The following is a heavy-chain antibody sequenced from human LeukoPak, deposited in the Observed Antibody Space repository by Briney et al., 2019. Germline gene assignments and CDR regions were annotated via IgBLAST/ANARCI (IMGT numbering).Heavy chain of an antibody. CDR2: IYASGST. CDR3: ARGLAAAYDYNWFDP. CDR1: GGSISSYY. Sequence: SETLSLTCTVSGGSISSYYWSWIRQPAGKGLEWIGRIYASGSTRYNPSLKSRVTMSVDTSKNQCSLKLTSVTAADTAVYFCARGLAAAYDYNWFDPWGQGTLVTVSS. V-gene: IGHV4-4*07. D-gene: IGHD5-12*01. J-gene: IGHJ5*02.